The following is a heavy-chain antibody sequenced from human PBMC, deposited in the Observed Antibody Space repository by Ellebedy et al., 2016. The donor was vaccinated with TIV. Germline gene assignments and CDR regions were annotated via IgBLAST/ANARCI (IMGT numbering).Heavy chain of an antibody. CDR1: GGSISSYY. D-gene: IGHD4-17*01. CDR2: IYYSGST. Sequence: SETLSLXXTVSGGSISSYYWSWIRQPPGKGLEWIGYIYYSGSTNYNPSLKSRVTISVDTSKNQFSLKLSSVTAADTAVYYCARAGYGDYGSLDYWGQGTLVTVSS. V-gene: IGHV4-59*01. CDR3: ARAGYGDYGSLDY. J-gene: IGHJ4*02.